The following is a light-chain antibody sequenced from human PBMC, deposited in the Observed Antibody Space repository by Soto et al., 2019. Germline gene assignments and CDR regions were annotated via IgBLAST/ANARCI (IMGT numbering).Light chain of an antibody. J-gene: IGKJ1*01. CDR3: QKYDDSPRT. V-gene: IGKV3-20*01. CDR1: QSVGSNY. Sequence: IMLEQSPGTLSLYPGERATLSCRASQSVGSNYLAWYQQKPGQAPRLLIYGASSRATGIPDRFSGSGSGTDFTLTISRLEPEDFAVYYCQKYDDSPRTFGHGTKVDIK. CDR2: GAS.